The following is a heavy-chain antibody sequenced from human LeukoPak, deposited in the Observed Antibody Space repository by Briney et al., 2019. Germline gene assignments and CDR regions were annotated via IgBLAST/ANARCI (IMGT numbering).Heavy chain of an antibody. D-gene: IGHD3-10*01. CDR1: GVSISSYY. CDR2: IHYSGST. CDR3: ATGGSGSYYKSPGRIQFDY. J-gene: IGHJ4*02. Sequence: PSETLSLTCTVSGVSISSYYWSWIRQPPGKGLEWIGYIHYSGSTYYNPSLKSRVTISVDTSKNQFSLKLSSVTAADTAVYYCATGGSGSYYKSPGRIQFDYWGQGTLVTVSS. V-gene: IGHV4-59*04.